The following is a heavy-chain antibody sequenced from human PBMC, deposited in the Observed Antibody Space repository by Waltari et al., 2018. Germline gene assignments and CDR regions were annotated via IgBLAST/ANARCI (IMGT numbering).Heavy chain of an antibody. V-gene: IGHV3-23*01. CDR2: IGGSGDNT. D-gene: IGHD3-22*01. J-gene: IGHJ4*02. CDR1: GFPFRSYA. CDR3: AKRVVIPNTSYYFDS. Sequence: EVQLLESGGGLVQPGGSQRLSCAASGFPFRSYAMSWVRQAPGKGLEWVSSIGGSGDNTYYADSVKGRFTISRDNSKNTLYLQMNSLRAEDTAIYYCAKRVVIPNTSYYFDSWGQGTLVTVSS.